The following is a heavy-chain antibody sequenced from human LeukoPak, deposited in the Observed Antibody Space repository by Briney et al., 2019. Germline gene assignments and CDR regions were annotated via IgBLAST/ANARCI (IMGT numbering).Heavy chain of an antibody. Sequence: GESLKISCKGSGYTFTTYWIGWVRQMPGKGLEWIGIIYPGDSDTRYSPSFQGQVTISADKSISTAYLQWSSLKASDTAMYYCARNALGYCSSTSCYGYYYYGMDVWGQGTTVTVSS. CDR1: GYTFTTYW. D-gene: IGHD2-2*01. CDR3: ARNALGYCSSTSCYGYYYYGMDV. CDR2: IYPGDSDT. V-gene: IGHV5-51*01. J-gene: IGHJ6*02.